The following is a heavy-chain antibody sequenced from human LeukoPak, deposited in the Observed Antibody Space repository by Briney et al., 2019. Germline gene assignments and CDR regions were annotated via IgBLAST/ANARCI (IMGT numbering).Heavy chain of an antibody. V-gene: IGHV3-43D*04. Sequence: GGFLRLSCAASGFTFDDYAMHWVRLTPGKGLEWVSLISWDGGSTYYGDSVKGRSTISRDNSKNSLYLQMNSLRTEDTAFYYCAKDSGSPHYYYMDVWGKGTTVTVSS. CDR3: AKDSGSPHYYYMDV. CDR2: ISWDGGST. J-gene: IGHJ6*03. D-gene: IGHD6-13*01. CDR1: GFTFDDYA.